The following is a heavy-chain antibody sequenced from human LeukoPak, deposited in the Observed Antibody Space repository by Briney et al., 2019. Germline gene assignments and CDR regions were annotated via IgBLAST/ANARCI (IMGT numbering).Heavy chain of an antibody. V-gene: IGHV1-2*02. J-gene: IGHJ5*02. D-gene: IGHD3-10*01. CDR1: GYTFTGYY. Sequence: ASVKVSCKASGYTFTGYYMHWVRQAPGQGLEWMGWINPNSGGTNYAQKFQGRVTMTRDTSISTAYMELSRLRSDDTAVYYCARDGPYGSGGDWFDPWGQGTLVTVSS. CDR2: INPNSGGT. CDR3: ARDGPYGSGGDWFDP.